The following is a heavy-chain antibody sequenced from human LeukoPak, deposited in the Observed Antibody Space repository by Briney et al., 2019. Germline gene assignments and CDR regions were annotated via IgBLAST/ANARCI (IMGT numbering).Heavy chain of an antibody. D-gene: IGHD3-10*01. J-gene: IGHJ6*03. Sequence: GGSLRLSCAASGFTFSSYGMHWVRQAPGNGPEWVAFIRYDGSHKYYADSVKGRFTISRDNSKNTLYLQMNSLRAEDTAIYYCARDTAWFTAHYYMDV. CDR3: ARDTAWFTAHYYMDV. V-gene: IGHV3-30*02. CDR1: GFTFSSYG. CDR2: IRYDGSHK.